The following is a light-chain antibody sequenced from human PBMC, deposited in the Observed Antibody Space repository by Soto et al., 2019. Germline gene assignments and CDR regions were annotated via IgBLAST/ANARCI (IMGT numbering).Light chain of an antibody. V-gene: IGKV1-5*03. J-gene: IGKJ1*01. CDR1: QSVSTW. Sequence: DIQMTQSPSTLSAPVGDTVTITCRASQSVSTWLAWYQQKPGKAPKLLIYMASTLESGVPSRFSGSASGKEFTLTISSLQPDDFATYYCQQHNTYPATFGQGTKVEIK. CDR2: MAS. CDR3: QQHNTYPAT.